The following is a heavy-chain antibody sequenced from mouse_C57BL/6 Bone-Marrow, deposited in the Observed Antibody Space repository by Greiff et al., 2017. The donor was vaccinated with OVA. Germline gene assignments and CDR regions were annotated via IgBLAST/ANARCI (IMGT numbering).Heavy chain of an antibody. Sequence: QVQLQQPGAELVKPGASVKMSCKASGYTFTSYWITWVKQRPGHGLEWIGDIYPGSGSTNYNEKFKSKATLTVDTSSSTAYMQLSSLTSDDSAVYYCALGNYFYFDDWGQGTTLTVSS. V-gene: IGHV1-55*01. CDR3: ALGNYFYFDD. CDR2: IYPGSGST. J-gene: IGHJ2*01. CDR1: GYTFTSYW. D-gene: IGHD2-1*01.